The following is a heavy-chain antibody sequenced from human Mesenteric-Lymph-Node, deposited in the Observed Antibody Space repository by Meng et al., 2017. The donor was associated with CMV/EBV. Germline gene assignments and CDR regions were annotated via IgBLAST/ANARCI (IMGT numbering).Heavy chain of an antibody. J-gene: IGHJ6*02. D-gene: IGHD2-2*02. CDR3: ARERYCSSTSCYSGYYYYGMDV. Sequence: GESLKISCAASGFTVSSHYMSWVRQAPGKGLEWVANIKQDGGEKYYVDSVRGRFTISRDNAKNSLYLQMNSLRAEDTAVYYCARERYCSSTSCYSGYYYYGMDVWGQGTTVTVSS. CDR1: GFTVSSHY. V-gene: IGHV3-7*01. CDR2: IKQDGGEK.